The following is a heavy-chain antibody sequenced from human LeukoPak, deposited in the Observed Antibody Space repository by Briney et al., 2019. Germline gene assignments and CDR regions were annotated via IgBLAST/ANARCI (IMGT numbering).Heavy chain of an antibody. V-gene: IGHV4-61*02. D-gene: IGHD5-24*01. J-gene: IGHJ6*03. CDR2: IYTSGST. CDR3: ARLTGDGYNFIYYYYYYMDV. Sequence: SETLSLTCTVSGGSISSGSYYWSWIRQPAGKGLEWIGRIYTSGSTYYNPSLKSRVTISVDTSKNQFSLKLSSVTAADTAVYYCARLTGDGYNFIYYYYYYMDVWGKGTTVTVSS. CDR1: GGSISSGSYY.